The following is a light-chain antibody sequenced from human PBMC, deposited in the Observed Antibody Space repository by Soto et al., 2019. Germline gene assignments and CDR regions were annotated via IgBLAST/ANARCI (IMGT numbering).Light chain of an antibody. CDR1: QTISTW. Sequence: DIQMTQSPSTLSASVGDRVTITCRASQTISTWLAWYQHKPGRHPKLLIFDVSTLGSGVSSRFRGSGSGTEFTLTITNVQPDDFATYYCQHYHSYSNTFGQGTKLDIK. J-gene: IGKJ2*01. CDR3: QHYHSYSNT. CDR2: DVS. V-gene: IGKV1-5*01.